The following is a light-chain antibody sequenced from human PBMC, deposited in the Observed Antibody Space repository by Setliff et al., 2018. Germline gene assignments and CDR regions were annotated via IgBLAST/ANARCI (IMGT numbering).Light chain of an antibody. CDR2: NDN. CDR1: RSNIGAGYG. Sequence: SVLTQPPSVSGAPGQRVTISCTGSRSNIGAGYGVHWYQQFPGTAPKLLIYNDNNRPSGVPDRFSGSKSGTSASLAITGLQAEDEADYFCQSYDNSLSGSGLFGTGTKGTVL. CDR3: QSYDNSLSGSGL. J-gene: IGLJ1*01. V-gene: IGLV1-40*01.